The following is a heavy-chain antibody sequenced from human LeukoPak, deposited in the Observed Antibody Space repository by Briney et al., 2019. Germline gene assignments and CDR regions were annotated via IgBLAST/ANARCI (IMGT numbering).Heavy chain of an antibody. CDR2: ILYDGSSN. J-gene: IGHJ6*02. Sequence: GGSLRLSCAASGFIFSSYGMHWVRQAPGKGLEWVAIILYDGSSNYYADSVKGRFSISRDNSKNTLYLQMNSLRAEDTAVYYCARDGERGYGSGSYFGYYYYGMDVWGQGTTVTVSS. D-gene: IGHD3-10*01. CDR1: GFIFSSYG. CDR3: ARDGERGYGSGSYFGYYYYGMDV. V-gene: IGHV3-33*01.